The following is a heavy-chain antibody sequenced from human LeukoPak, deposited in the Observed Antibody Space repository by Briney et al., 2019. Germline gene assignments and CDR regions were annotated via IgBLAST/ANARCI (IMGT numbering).Heavy chain of an antibody. CDR1: GFTFSSYG. V-gene: IGHV3-30*18. Sequence: GGSLRLSCAASGFTFSSYGMHWVRQAPGKGLERVAVISYDGSSKYYADSVKGRFTISRDNSKNTLYLQMNSLRAEDTAVYYCAKGQMGPYYFDYWGQGTLVTVSS. D-gene: IGHD2-8*01. CDR3: AKGQMGPYYFDY. J-gene: IGHJ4*02. CDR2: ISYDGSSK.